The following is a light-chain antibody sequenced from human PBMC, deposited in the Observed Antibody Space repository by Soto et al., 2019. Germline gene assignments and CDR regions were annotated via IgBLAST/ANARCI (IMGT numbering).Light chain of an antibody. Sequence: QAVVTQPPSASGTPGQTVTISCSGSSSNIGANTVNWFQHLPGTAPKLLIYSNNQRPSGVPDRFSGSKSGTSVSLAISGLQSEDEADYYCATWDARLDGVVFGGGTKVTVL. CDR3: ATWDARLDGVV. CDR2: SNN. V-gene: IGLV1-44*01. CDR1: SSNIGANT. J-gene: IGLJ3*02.